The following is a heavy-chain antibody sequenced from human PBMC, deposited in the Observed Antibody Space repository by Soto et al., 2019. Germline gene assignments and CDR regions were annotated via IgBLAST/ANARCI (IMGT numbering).Heavy chain of an antibody. V-gene: IGHV3-23*01. Sequence: EVQLLESGGGLVQPGGSLRLSCAASGFTFSSYAMSWVRQAPGKGLEWVSAISGSGGSTYYADSVKGRFTISRDNSKNPLYMQMNSLRAEDTAVYYCATTTLVPAAMLLVEDYYFEYWGQGTLVTVSS. CDR3: ATTTLVPAAMLLVEDYYFEY. CDR1: GFTFSSYA. D-gene: IGHD2-2*01. CDR2: ISGSGGST. J-gene: IGHJ4*02.